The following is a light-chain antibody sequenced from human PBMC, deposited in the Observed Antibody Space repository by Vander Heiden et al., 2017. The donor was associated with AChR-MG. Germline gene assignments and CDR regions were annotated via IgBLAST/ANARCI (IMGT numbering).Light chain of an antibody. CDR2: DVS. Sequence: SALTQPDSVSGSPGQSITISCTGTSSGVGGSNYVSWYQQHPGKAPKLMIYDVSNRPSGVSNRFSGSKAGNTASLTISGLQVEEEADYYCSSDTSSSTLVFGGGTKLTVL. J-gene: IGLJ2*01. V-gene: IGLV2-14*01. CDR1: SSGVGGSNY. CDR3: SSDTSSSTLV.